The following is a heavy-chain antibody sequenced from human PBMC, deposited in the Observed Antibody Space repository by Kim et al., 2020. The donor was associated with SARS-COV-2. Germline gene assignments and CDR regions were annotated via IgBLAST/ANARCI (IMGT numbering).Heavy chain of an antibody. V-gene: IGHV1-3*01. CDR3: ARLGIAVAGTQLDY. D-gene: IGHD6-19*01. Sequence: SQKLHGRVTITRDTAESTAYRELSSLRSEDTAVYYCARLGIAVAGTQLDYWGQGTLVTVSS. J-gene: IGHJ4*02.